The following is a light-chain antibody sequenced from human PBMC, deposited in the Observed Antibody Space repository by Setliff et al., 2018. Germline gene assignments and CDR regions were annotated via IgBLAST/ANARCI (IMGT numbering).Light chain of an antibody. V-gene: IGLV2-8*01. CDR1: SSDISSYNY. CDR2: EVS. Sequence: QSALTQPPSASGSPGQSVTISCTGTSSDISSYNYVSWYQQHTGKAPKLMIYEVSKRPSGVPDRFSGSKSGNTASLTVSGLQAEDEADYYCSSYEGSNNYVFGTGTKVTVL. J-gene: IGLJ1*01. CDR3: SSYEGSNNYV.